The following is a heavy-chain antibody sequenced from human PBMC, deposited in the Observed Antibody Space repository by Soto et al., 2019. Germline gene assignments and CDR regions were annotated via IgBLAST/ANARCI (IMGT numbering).Heavy chain of an antibody. Sequence: QVQLVQSGAEVKKPGASVKVSCKASGYTFTSYDINWVRQATGQGLAWMGWMNPNSGNTGYAQTFQGKVTMTRRTSISTAYMDLSSLRSEDTAVYYCAREKRGYYDDWGQGTLVTVSS. CDR3: AREKRGYYDD. CDR2: MNPNSGNT. J-gene: IGHJ4*02. V-gene: IGHV1-8*01. CDR1: GYTFTSYD.